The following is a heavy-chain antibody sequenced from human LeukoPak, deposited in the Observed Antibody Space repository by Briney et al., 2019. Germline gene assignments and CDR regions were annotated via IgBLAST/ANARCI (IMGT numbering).Heavy chain of an antibody. CDR1: GGSISSYY. J-gene: IGHJ5*02. CDR3: ARAIDTYYYDSSGYYVTTPVFSGFDP. V-gene: IGHV4-59*01. D-gene: IGHD3-22*01. Sequence: PSETLSLTCTVSGGSISSYYWSWIRQPPGKGLEWIGYIYFSGSTNYNPSLKSRVTISVDTSKKQFSLKLSSVTAADTAVYYCARAIDTYYYDSSGYYVTTPVFSGFDPWGQGTLVTVSS. CDR2: IYFSGST.